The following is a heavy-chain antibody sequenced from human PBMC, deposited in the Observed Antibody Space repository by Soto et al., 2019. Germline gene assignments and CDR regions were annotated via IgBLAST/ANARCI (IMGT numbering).Heavy chain of an antibody. CDR3: AKGPAQLVHGVFDY. D-gene: IGHD6-6*01. Sequence: GSLRLSCAASVFTRSSCVMIWVRQAPGKGLEWVSGIDVGGGGTYYADSVKGRFTISRDNSKNTLYLQMNSLGADDTAVYYCAKGPAQLVHGVFDYWGQRTLVTVSS. CDR1: VFTRSSCV. J-gene: IGHJ4*02. CDR2: IDVGGGGT. V-gene: IGHV3-23*01.